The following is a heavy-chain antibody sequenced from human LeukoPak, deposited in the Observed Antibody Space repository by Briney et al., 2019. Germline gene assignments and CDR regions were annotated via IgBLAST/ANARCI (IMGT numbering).Heavy chain of an antibody. Sequence: SQTLSLTCTVSGGSISSGGYYWSWIRQHPGKGLEWIGYIYYSGSTYYNPSLKSRVTISVDTSKNQFSLKLSSVTAADTAVYYCARERLCGYYFDYWGQGTLVTVSS. D-gene: IGHD6-25*01. V-gene: IGHV4-31*03. CDR1: GGSISSGGYY. CDR2: IYYSGST. J-gene: IGHJ4*02. CDR3: ARERLCGYYFDY.